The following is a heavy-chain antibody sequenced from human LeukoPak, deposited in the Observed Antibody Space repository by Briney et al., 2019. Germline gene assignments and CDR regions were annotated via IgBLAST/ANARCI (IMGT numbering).Heavy chain of an antibody. D-gene: IGHD3-10*01. J-gene: IGHJ4*02. CDR3: GKTDIYFNPIDY. CDR2: INHSGST. V-gene: IGHV4-34*01. Sequence: SETLSLTCAVYTGSFSGYYWTWIRQPPGKGLEWIGEINHSGSTKYNPSLKSRVTMSMDYSKNQFSLSVTSVTAADTAIYYCGKTDIYFNPIDYWGPGSLVTVSS. CDR1: TGSFSGYY.